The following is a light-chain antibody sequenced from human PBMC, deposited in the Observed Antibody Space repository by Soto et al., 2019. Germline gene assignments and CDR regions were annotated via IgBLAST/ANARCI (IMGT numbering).Light chain of an antibody. CDR3: RQYGSSPSYT. CDR2: GAS. CDR1: QSLSSY. V-gene: IGKV3-20*01. J-gene: IGKJ2*01. Sequence: EIVLTQSPGTLSLSPGERATLSCRASQSLSSYLAWYQQKPGQAPRLLIYGASSRATGIPDRFSGSGSGTDFTRTISRLEPDDFAVYYCRQYGSSPSYTFGQGTKLEIK.